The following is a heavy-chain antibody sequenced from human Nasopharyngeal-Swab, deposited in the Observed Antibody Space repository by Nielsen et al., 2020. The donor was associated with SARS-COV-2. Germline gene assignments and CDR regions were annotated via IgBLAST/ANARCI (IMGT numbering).Heavy chain of an antibody. J-gene: IGHJ4*02. Sequence: GGSLRLSCAVSGFSFSSYAMSWVRQAPGKGLEWVSAISGSGGSTYYADSVKGRFTISRDKSKNTLYLQMNSLRAEDTAVYYCAKDGGGGVQSIAAAGTHFDYWGQGTLVTVSS. CDR2: ISGSGGST. D-gene: IGHD6-13*01. CDR3: AKDGGGGVQSIAAAGTHFDY. V-gene: IGHV3-23*01. CDR1: GFSFSSYA.